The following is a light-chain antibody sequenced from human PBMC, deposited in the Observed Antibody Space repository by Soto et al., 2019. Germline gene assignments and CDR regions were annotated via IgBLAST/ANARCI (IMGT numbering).Light chain of an antibody. J-gene: IGKJ1*01. Sequence: DIQMTQSPSTLSAPVVDRVTITSSASQSISNWLAWNQQIPGKARKILIYKTSSLESGVPSRFSGSGSGTEFPLTISSLQPDDFATYYCQQYNGYRWTFGQGTKVDI. CDR3: QQYNGYRWT. CDR1: QSISNW. V-gene: IGKV1-5*03. CDR2: KTS.